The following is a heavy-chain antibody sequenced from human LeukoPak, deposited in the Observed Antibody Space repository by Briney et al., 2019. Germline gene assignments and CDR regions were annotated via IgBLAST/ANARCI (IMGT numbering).Heavy chain of an antibody. Sequence: GGSLRLSCAASGFTFSSYGMQWVRQAPGKGLEWVAVISHDGSVQYYADSVKGRFTISRDDSKNTLDLQMNSLRTEDTALYYCAKEGTPKAASYIDLWGQGTLVTVSS. D-gene: IGHD1-1*01. V-gene: IGHV3-30*18. CDR1: GFTFSSYG. CDR2: ISHDGSVQ. CDR3: AKEGTPKAASYIDL. J-gene: IGHJ4*02.